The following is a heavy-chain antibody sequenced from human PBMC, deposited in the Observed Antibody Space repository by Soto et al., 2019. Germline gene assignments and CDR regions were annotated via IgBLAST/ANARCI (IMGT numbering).Heavy chain of an antibody. J-gene: IGHJ4*02. Sequence: GASVKVSCKASGGTFSSYTISWVRQAPGQGLEWMGWISVYNGNTNYAQKLQGRVTMTTDTSTSTAYMELSSLRSEDTAVYYCARRGQMDQLGLDFGGQGTLVTVPS. CDR1: GGTFSSYT. V-gene: IGHV1-18*01. CDR2: ISVYNGNT. CDR3: ARRGQMDQLGLDF. D-gene: IGHD2-2*01.